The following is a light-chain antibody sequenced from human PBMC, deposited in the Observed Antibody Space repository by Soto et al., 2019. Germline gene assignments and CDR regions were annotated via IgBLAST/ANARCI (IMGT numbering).Light chain of an antibody. V-gene: IGKV3-20*01. J-gene: IGKJ3*01. CDR3: QQYGSSL. CDR2: GAS. CDR1: QSVSSSY. Sequence: EIVLTQSPGTLSLSPGERATLSCRASQSVSSSYLAWYQQKPGQAPRLLIYGASSRATGILDRFSGSGSGTDFTLTISRLEPEDFAVYYCQQYGSSLFGPGTKVYIK.